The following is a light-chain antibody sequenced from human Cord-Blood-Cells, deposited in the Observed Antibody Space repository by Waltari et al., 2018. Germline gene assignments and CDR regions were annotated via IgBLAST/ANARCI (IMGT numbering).Light chain of an antibody. J-gene: IGKJ2*03. CDR2: AAS. V-gene: IGKV1-39*01. CDR1: QSIRSY. Sequence: DIQMPQSPSSLSACVGDRVTITCRASQSIRSYLNWYQQKPGKAPKLLFYAASSLQSGVPSRFSGSGSGTDFTLTISSLQPEDFATYYCQQSYSTPYSFGQGTKLEIK. CDR3: QQSYSTPYS.